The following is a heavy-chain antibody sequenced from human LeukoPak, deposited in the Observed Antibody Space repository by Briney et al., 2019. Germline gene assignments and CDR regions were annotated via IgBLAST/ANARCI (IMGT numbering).Heavy chain of an antibody. V-gene: IGHV1-69*04. CDR3: ARDPVWFGLYDPNLPDYYGMDV. CDR2: IIPILGIA. CDR1: GYTFTSYG. J-gene: IGHJ6*02. Sequence: GASVKVSCKASGYTFTSYGISWVRQAPGQGLEWMGRIIPILGIANYAQKFQGRVTITADKSTSTAYMELSSLRSEDTAVYYCARDPVWFGLYDPNLPDYYGMDVWGQGTTVTVSS. D-gene: IGHD3-10*01.